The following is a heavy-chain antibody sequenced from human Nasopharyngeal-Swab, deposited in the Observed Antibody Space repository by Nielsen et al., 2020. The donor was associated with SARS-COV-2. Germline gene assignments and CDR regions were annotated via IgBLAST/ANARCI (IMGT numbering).Heavy chain of an antibody. CDR1: GFTFSNTW. J-gene: IGHJ4*02. V-gene: IGHV3-15*01. CDR2: VKRKTEGETT. D-gene: IGHD4-17*01. CDR3: TTGGPYGDYLDY. Sequence: GESLKISCAASGFTFSNTWVSWVRQAPGKGLEWVGRVKRKTEGETTDYAAPVKGRFTVSRDDSKNTLYLQMGSLKTEDTAVYYCTTGGPYGDYLDYWGQGTLVTVSS.